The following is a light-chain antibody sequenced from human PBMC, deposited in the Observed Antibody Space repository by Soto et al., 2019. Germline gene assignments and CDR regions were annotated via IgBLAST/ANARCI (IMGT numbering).Light chain of an antibody. J-gene: IGLJ2*01. CDR2: GNS. CDR3: QSYDSSLSGSV. Sequence: PVLTQPPSVSGAPGQRVTISCTGSSSNIGAGYDVHWYQQLPGTAPKLLICGNSNRPSGVPDRFSGSKSGTSASLAITGLQAEDEADYYCQSYDSSLSGSVFGGGTKLTVL. CDR1: SSNIGAGYD. V-gene: IGLV1-40*01.